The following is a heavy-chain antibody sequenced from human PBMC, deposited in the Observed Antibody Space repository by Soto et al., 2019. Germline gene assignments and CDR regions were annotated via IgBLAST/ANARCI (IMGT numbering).Heavy chain of an antibody. J-gene: IGHJ4*02. Sequence: QVQLVESGGGVVQPGRSLRLSCAASGFTFSSYGMHWVRQAPGKGLEWVAVIWYDGSNKYYADSVKGRFTISRDNSKNTLCRQMTSLRAEDTDGYYCARRSGGGLDYWGQGTLVTVSS. D-gene: IGHD3-16*01. CDR1: GFTFSSYG. CDR2: IWYDGSNK. V-gene: IGHV3-33*01. CDR3: ARRSGGGLDY.